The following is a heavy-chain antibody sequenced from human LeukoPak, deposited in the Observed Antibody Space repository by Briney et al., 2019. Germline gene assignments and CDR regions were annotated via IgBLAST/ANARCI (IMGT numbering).Heavy chain of an antibody. J-gene: IGHJ4*02. D-gene: IGHD6-19*01. Sequence: GGSLRLSCAASGFTFSDQYIDWVRQAPGKGLEWVAVIWYDGSNKYYADSVKGRFTISRDQPKNTAYLQMNNVRAEDTAVYYCARLGSGWSIDYWGQGTLVTVPS. V-gene: IGHV3-33*08. CDR1: GFTFSDQY. CDR2: IWYDGSNK. CDR3: ARLGSGWSIDY.